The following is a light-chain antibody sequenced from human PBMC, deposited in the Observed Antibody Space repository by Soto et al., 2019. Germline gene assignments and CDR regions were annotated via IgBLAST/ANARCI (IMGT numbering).Light chain of an antibody. CDR1: SSDVGGSNY. CDR3: SSYRSGTVV. Sequence: QSALTQPASVSGSPGQSITISCTGTSSDVGGSNYVSWYQQHPGIAPKLMIYDVTNRPSGVSHRFSGSRSSNTASLTISGLQAEDEADYYCSSYRSGTVVFGGGTQLTVL. J-gene: IGLJ2*01. CDR2: DVT. V-gene: IGLV2-14*01.